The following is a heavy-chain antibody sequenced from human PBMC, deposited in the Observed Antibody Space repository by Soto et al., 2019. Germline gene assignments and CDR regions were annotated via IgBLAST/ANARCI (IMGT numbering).Heavy chain of an antibody. CDR1: GYTFTSYY. V-gene: IGHV1-46*01. J-gene: IGHJ5*02. CDR3: ARDVDQHYYDSRALSGTWFDP. CDR2: INPSGGST. Sequence: GASVKVSCKASGYTFTSYYMHWVRQAPGQGLEWMGIINPSGGSTSYAQKFQGRVTMTRDTSTSTVYMELSSLRSEDTAVYYCARDVDQHYYDSRALSGTWFDPWGQGTLGTVSS. D-gene: IGHD3-22*01.